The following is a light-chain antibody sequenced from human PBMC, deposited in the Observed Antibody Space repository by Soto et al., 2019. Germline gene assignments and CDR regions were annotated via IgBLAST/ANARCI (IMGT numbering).Light chain of an antibody. V-gene: IGLV3-21*02. CDR3: QVWDSSSGVI. CDR1: NIGSKS. CDR2: DDR. J-gene: IGLJ2*01. Sequence: SYELTQPPSVSVAPGQTASITCGGNNIGSKSVHWYQQKPGQAPVLVVYDDRDRPSGNPERFSGSNSGNTATLTISRVEAGDEADYFCQVWDSSSGVIFGGGTKLTVL.